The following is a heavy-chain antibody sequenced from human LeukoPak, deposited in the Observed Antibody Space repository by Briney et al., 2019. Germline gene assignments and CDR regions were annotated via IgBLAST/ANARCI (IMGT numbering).Heavy chain of an antibody. CDR2: IYHSGST. D-gene: IGHD6-13*01. V-gene: IGHV4-30-2*01. CDR1: GGSISSGGYY. CDR3: ARAKLGNWFDP. Sequence: SETLSLTCTVSGGSISSGGYYWSRIRQPPGKGLEWIGYIYHSGSTYYNPSLKSRVTISVDRSKNQFSLKLSSVTAADTAVYYCARAKLGNWFDPWGQGTLVTVSS. J-gene: IGHJ5*02.